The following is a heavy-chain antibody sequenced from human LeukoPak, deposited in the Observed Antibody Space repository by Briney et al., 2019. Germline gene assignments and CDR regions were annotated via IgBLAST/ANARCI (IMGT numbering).Heavy chain of an antibody. V-gene: IGHV1-18*01. Sequence: ASVRVSCTASRYTFTSYGISWVRQAPGQGLEWMGWISAYNGNTNYAQKLQGRVTMTTDTSTSTAYMELRSLRSDDAAVYYCARGRRNWNYDLDYYYYMDVWGKGTTVTVSS. CDR3: ARGRRNWNYDLDYYYYMDV. CDR1: RYTFTSYG. D-gene: IGHD1-7*01. CDR2: ISAYNGNT. J-gene: IGHJ6*03.